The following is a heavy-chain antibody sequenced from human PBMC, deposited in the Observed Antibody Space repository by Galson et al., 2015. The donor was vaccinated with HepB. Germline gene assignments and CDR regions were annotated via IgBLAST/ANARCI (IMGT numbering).Heavy chain of an antibody. D-gene: IGHD2-2*01. CDR1: GFTFSSYG. CDR2: ISYDGSNK. V-gene: IGHV3-30*18. J-gene: IGHJ3*02. CDR3: AKVGVVPAAWGAFDI. Sequence: SLRLSCAASGFTFSSYGMHWVRQAPGKGLEWVAVISYDGSNKYYADSVKGRFTISRDNSKNTLYLQMNSLRAEDTAVYYCAKVGVVPAAWGAFDIWGQGTMVTVSS.